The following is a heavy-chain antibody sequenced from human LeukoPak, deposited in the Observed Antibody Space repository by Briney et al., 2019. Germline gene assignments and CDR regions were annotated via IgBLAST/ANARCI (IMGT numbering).Heavy chain of an antibody. CDR1: GYSFTSYW. D-gene: IGHD6-13*01. CDR3: ARQAAAAGVYYYGMDV. CDR2: IYPGDSDT. J-gene: IGHJ6*02. V-gene: IGHV5-51*01. Sequence: GESLKISCKGSGYSFTSYWIGWVRQMPGKGLEWMGIIYPGDSDTRYSPSFQGQVTILADKSISTAYLQWSSLKASDTAMYYCARQAAAAGVYYYGMDVWGQGTTVTVSS.